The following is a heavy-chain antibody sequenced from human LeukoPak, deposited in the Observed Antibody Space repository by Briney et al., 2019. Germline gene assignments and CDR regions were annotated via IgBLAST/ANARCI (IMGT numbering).Heavy chain of an antibody. V-gene: IGHV4-39*01. J-gene: IGHJ3*02. CDR3: ATHRRPGSGGYENAFEI. CDR2: IYDGGST. D-gene: IGHD5-12*01. Sequence: SETLSLTCTVSGGSISSGSYYWGWIRQPPGKGLEWIGNIYDGGSTHYNPSLKSRLTMSVDTSKNHFSLRLNSVTAADTAIYYCATHRRPGSGGYENAFEIWGQGTMVTVSS. CDR1: GGSISSGSYY.